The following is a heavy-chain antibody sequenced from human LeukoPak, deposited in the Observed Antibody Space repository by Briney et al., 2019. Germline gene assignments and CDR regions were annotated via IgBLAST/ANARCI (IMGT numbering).Heavy chain of an antibody. CDR1: GYSFTSYG. CDR2: INAGNGDT. J-gene: IGHJ6*02. V-gene: IGHV1-3*01. Sequence: ASVKVSCRASGYSFTSYGMNWVRQAPGQRLEWMGWINAGNGDTKHSQNFQGRVTITRDTSASTAYMELRSLRSEDTAVYYCARVTYYYDTSGYYPAGMDVWGQGTTVTVSS. D-gene: IGHD3-22*01. CDR3: ARVTYYYDTSGYYPAGMDV.